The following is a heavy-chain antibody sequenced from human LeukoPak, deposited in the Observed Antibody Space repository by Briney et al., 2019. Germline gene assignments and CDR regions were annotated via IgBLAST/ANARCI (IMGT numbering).Heavy chain of an antibody. D-gene: IGHD3-10*01. J-gene: IGHJ5*02. CDR2: IYSGGST. CDR1: GFTVSSNY. V-gene: IGHV3-53*01. CDR3: ARVSPVVLWFGEPGP. Sequence: GGSLRLSCAASGFTVSSNYMSWVRQAPGKGLEWLSVIYSGGSTYYADSVKGRFTISRDNSKNTLYFQMNSLRAEDTAVYYCARVSPVVLWFGEPGPWGQGTLVTVSS.